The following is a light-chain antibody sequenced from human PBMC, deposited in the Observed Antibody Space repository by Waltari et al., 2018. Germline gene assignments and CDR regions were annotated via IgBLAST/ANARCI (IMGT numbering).Light chain of an antibody. CDR2: WAS. Sequence: DIVMTKSPDSLAVSLGERATINCRSGQSVLSSSNNKNYLAWYQQKLGQPPKLLIYWASTRESGVPDRFNGSGSGTDFTLTISSLQAEDVAVYYCQQYYSTPYTFGQGTKLEIK. CDR3: QQYYSTPYT. CDR1: QSVLSSSNNKNY. J-gene: IGKJ2*01. V-gene: IGKV4-1*01.